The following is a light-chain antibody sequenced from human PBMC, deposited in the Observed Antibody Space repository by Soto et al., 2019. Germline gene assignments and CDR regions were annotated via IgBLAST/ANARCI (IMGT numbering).Light chain of an antibody. CDR2: DVS. CDR1: SSDVGGYNY. J-gene: IGLJ1*01. V-gene: IGLV2-14*01. CDR3: SSYTSSSTEV. Sequence: QSALTQPPSVSGSPGQSITISCTGTSSDVGGYNYVSWYQQHPRKAPKLMLYDVSNRPSGVFHRCSGAKSGNTASLTSSGLQAEDEADYYCSSYTSSSTEVFGAGTKLTVL.